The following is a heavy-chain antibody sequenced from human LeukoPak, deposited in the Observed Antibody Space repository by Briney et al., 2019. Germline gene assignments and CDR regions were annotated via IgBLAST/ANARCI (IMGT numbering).Heavy chain of an antibody. CDR1: GGSISSYY. Sequence: PSETLSLTCSFSGGSISSYYWSWIRQPPGKGPEWIGYIYYIGTTNYNPSLKTRVTISLDKSKNQFSLKLSSVTAADTAVYYCARSLKMTYSWLDPWGQGAQVTVSS. CDR3: ARSLKMTYSWLDP. D-gene: IGHD4-11*01. J-gene: IGHJ5*02. V-gene: IGHV4-59*12. CDR2: IYYIGTT.